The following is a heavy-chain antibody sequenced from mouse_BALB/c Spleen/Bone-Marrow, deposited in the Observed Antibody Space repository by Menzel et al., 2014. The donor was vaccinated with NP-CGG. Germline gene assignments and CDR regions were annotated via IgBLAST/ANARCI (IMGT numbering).Heavy chain of an antibody. J-gene: IGHJ2*01. CDR3: ARDKGGILFDY. Sequence: EVQGVESGGGLVQPGGSLRLSCATSGFTLTDYYMNWVRQPPGKALEWLGFIRNKANGYTTEYSASVKGRFTISRDNSQSILYLQMNTLRAEDSATYYWARDKGGILFDYWGQGTTLTVSS. CDR1: GFTLTDYY. CDR2: IRNKANGYTT. D-gene: IGHD1-1*02. V-gene: IGHV7-3*02.